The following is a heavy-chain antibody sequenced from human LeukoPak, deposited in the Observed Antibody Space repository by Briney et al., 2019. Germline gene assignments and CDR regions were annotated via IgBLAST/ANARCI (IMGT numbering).Heavy chain of an antibody. CDR2: ISGSGGST. V-gene: IGHV3-23*01. J-gene: IGHJ3*02. D-gene: IGHD3-10*01. Sequence: GGSLRLSCAASGFTFSSYAMSWVRQAPGKGLEWVSAISGSGGSTYYADSVKGRFTISRDNSKNTLYLQMNSLRAEDTAVYYCAKDRSITMVRGVIIRSAFDIWGQGTMVTVSS. CDR3: AKDRSITMVRGVIIRSAFDI. CDR1: GFTFSSYA.